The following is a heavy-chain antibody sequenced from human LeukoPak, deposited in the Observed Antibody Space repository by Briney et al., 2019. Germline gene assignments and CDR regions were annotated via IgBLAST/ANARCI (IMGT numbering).Heavy chain of an antibody. J-gene: IGHJ3*02. Sequence: ASVKVSYKASGYTFTSYYMHWVRQAPGQGLEWMGIINPSGGSTSYAQKFQGRVTITTDESTSTAYMELSSLRSEDTAVYYCARVKGRGSGYHLDIWGQGTMVTVSS. D-gene: IGHD3-22*01. CDR1: GYTFTSYY. CDR2: INPSGGST. CDR3: ARVKGRGSGYHLDI. V-gene: IGHV1-46*01.